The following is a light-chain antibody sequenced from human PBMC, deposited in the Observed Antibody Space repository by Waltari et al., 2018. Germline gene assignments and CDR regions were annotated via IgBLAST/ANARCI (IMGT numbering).Light chain of an antibody. Sequence: EIVLTQSPGTLSLSPGERATLSCRASQGVGRFLTWYQTKPGQAPRFLIYDASSRATGIPDRFSGSGSGTDFSLTISRLEPEDFAVYYCQKYVSLPATFGQGTKVEIK. V-gene: IGKV3-20*01. CDR2: DAS. CDR1: QGVGRF. CDR3: QKYVSLPAT. J-gene: IGKJ1*01.